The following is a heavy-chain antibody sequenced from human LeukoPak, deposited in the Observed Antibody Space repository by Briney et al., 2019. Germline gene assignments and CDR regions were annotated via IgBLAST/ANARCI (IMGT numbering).Heavy chain of an antibody. D-gene: IGHD1-26*01. CDR2: IYYSGST. CDR1: GGSISSYY. V-gene: IGHV4-59*01. CDR3: ARVALRGSYGSDYYYYYYMDV. J-gene: IGHJ6*03. Sequence: PSETLSLTCIVSGGSISSYYWSWIRQPPGKGLEWIGYIYYSGSTNYNPSLKSRVTISVDTSKNQFSLKLSSVTAADTAVYYCARVALRGSYGSDYYYYYYMDVWGKGTTVTVSS.